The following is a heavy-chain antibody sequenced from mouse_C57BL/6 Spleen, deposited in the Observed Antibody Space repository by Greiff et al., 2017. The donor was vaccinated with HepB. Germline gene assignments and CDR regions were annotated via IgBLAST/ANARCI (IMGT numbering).Heavy chain of an antibody. V-gene: IGHV5-4*01. Sequence: EVQVVESGGGLVKPGGSLKLSCAASGFTFSSYAMSWVRQTPEKRLEWVATISDGGSYTYYPDNVKGRFTISRDNAKNNLYLQMSHLKSEDTAMYYCARDPNYDYFDYWGQGTTLTVSS. CDR2: ISDGGSYT. J-gene: IGHJ2*01. CDR3: ARDPNYDYFDY. D-gene: IGHD2-4*01. CDR1: GFTFSSYA.